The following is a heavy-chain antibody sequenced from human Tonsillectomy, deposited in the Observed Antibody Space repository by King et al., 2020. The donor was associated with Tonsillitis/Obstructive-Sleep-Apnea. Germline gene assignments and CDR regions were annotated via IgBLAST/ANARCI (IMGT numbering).Heavy chain of an antibody. CDR1: GYTFTNSA. CDR2: INTNTGNP. J-gene: IGHJ4*02. CDR3: ARAPGTWGTTDY. D-gene: IGHD3-16*01. Sequence: QLVQSGSELKKPGASVKLSCKASGYTFTNSAINWVRQAPGQGLEWMGWINTNTGNPAYAQGFTGRFVFSLDNTVSPAFLQISSLTAEDTAVYYCARAPGTWGTTDYWGQGTLVTVSS. V-gene: IGHV7-4-1*02.